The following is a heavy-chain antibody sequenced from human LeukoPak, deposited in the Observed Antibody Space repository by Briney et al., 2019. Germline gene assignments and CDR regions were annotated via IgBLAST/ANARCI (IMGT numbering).Heavy chain of an antibody. CDR3: ARDPSNSGYDYLYYFDY. D-gene: IGHD5-12*01. CDR2: INPDNGGT. CDR1: GYTFTGYY. Sequence: ASVKVSCKASGYTFTGYYMHWVRQAPGQGLEWIGWINPDNGGTNYAQKFQGRVTMTWDMSISTAYMELSRLRSDDTAVYYCARDPSNSGYDYLYYFDYWGQGTLVTVSS. J-gene: IGHJ4*02. V-gene: IGHV1-2*02.